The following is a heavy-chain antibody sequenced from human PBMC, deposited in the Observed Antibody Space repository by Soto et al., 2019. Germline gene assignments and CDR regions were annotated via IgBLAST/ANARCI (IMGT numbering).Heavy chain of an antibody. Sequence: PGGSLRLSCAASGFTFSNAWMSWVRQAPGKGLEWVGRIKSKTDGGTTDYAAPVKGRFTISRDDSKNTLYLQMNSLKTEDTAVYYCARDRSGSYTDPDYWGQGTLVTVSS. D-gene: IGHD1-26*01. CDR1: GFTFSNAW. CDR2: IKSKTDGGTT. V-gene: IGHV3-15*01. CDR3: ARDRSGSYTDPDY. J-gene: IGHJ4*02.